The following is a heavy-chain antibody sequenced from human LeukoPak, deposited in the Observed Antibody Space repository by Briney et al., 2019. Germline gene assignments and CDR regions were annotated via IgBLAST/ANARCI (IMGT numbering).Heavy chain of an antibody. CDR2: ISRSGGST. CDR3: ARAKPKNMVRGLIMRRESRYYFDY. CDR1: GFTFSNYA. J-gene: IGHJ4*02. D-gene: IGHD3-10*01. V-gene: IGHV3-23*01. Sequence: GGSLRLSCATSGFTFSNYAMSWVRQAPGKGLEWVSAISRSGGSTFYADSVKGRFTISRDNSKNTLYLQMNSLRAEDTAVYYCARAKPKNMVRGLIMRRESRYYFDYWGQGTLVTVSS.